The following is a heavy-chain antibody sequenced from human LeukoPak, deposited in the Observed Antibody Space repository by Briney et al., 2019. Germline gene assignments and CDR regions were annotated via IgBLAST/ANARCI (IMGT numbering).Heavy chain of an antibody. CDR2: IYTSGST. V-gene: IGHV4-61*02. D-gene: IGHD4-17*01. CDR3: ARDDGGYGDYVR. J-gene: IGHJ1*01. CDR1: GGSISSGSYY. Sequence: SETLSLTCTVSGGSISSGSYYWSWIRQPAGKGLEWIGRIYTSGSTNYNPSLKSRVTISVDTSKNQFSLKLSSVTAADTAVYYCARDDGGYGDYVRWGQGTLVTVSS.